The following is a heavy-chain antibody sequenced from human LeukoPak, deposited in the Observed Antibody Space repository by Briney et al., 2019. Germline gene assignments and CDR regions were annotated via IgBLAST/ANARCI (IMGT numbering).Heavy chain of an antibody. CDR3: ARHDSLIPY. J-gene: IGHJ4*02. Sequence: PGGSLRLSCAASGFTFNYYAMSWVRQAPGKGLEWVSGISDNEGTTYYTDSVKGRFTISRDNTKNTVYLQMNNLRADDTAVYFCARHDSLIPYWGQGTLATVSS. V-gene: IGHV3-23*01. CDR1: GFTFNYYA. CDR2: ISDNEGTT. D-gene: IGHD3-16*01.